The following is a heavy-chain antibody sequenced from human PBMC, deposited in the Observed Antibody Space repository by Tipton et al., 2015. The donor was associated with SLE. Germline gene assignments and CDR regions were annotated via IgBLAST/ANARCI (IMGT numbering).Heavy chain of an antibody. CDR2: IYHSGST. Sequence: TLSLTCAVSGYSISSGYYWGWIRQPPGKGLEWIGSIYHSGSTYYNPSLKSRVTISVDTSKNQFSLKLSSVTAADTAVYYCARGRQQWLWGQGTLVTVSS. CDR1: GYSISSGYY. J-gene: IGHJ4*02. D-gene: IGHD6-19*01. V-gene: IGHV4-38-2*01. CDR3: ARGRQQWL.